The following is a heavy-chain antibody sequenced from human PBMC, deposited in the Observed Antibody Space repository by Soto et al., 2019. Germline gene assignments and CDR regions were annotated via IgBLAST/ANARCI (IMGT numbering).Heavy chain of an antibody. V-gene: IGHV3-23*01. CDR1: GFTFSSYA. CDR2: ISGSGGST. Sequence: PGGSLRLSCAASGFTFSSYAMNWVRQAPGKGLEWVSAISGSGGSTYYADSVKGRFTISRDNSKNTLYLQMNSLRAEDTAVYYCAGRGYCSSTSCYGSGDYYYYYMDVWGKGTTVTVSS. J-gene: IGHJ6*03. D-gene: IGHD2-2*01. CDR3: AGRGYCSSTSCYGSGDYYYYYMDV.